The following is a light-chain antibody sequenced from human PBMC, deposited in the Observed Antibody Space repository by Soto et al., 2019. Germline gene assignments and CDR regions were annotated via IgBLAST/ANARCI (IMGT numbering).Light chain of an antibody. V-gene: IGKV3-15*01. J-gene: IGKJ2*01. CDR1: QSVSSH. CDR2: GAS. Sequence: EIVMTQSPATLSVSPGERGTLSCRASQSVSSHLAWYQQKPVQAPRLLIYGASTRATGIPARFSGSGSGTEFTLTISSLQSEDSAVYYCQQYHDWTPYPFGQGTKLEIK. CDR3: QQYHDWTPYP.